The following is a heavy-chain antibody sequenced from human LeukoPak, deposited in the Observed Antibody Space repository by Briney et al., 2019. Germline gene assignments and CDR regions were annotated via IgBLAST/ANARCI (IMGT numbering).Heavy chain of an antibody. CDR1: GFTFSSYS. D-gene: IGHD1-26*01. J-gene: IGHJ4*02. V-gene: IGHV3-48*01. CDR3: ARILGASQRYYFDY. Sequence: PGGSLRLSCAASGFTFSSYSMNWVRQAPGKGLEWVSYISSSSSTIYYADSVKGRFTISRDNAKNSLYLQMNSLRAEDTAVYYCARILGASQRYYFDYWGQGTLVTVSS. CDR2: ISSSSSTI.